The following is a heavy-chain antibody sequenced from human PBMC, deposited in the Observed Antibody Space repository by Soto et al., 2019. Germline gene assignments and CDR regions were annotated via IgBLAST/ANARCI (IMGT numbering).Heavy chain of an antibody. Sequence: ASVKVSCKASGYTFTGYYMHWVRQAPGQGLEWMGWINPNSGGTNYAQKFQGWVTMTRDTSIGTAYMELSRLRSDDTAVYYCARDGYCSGGSCYSLHYYYGMDVWGQGTTVTVSS. CDR2: INPNSGGT. CDR1: GYTFTGYY. D-gene: IGHD2-15*01. V-gene: IGHV1-2*04. J-gene: IGHJ6*02. CDR3: ARDGYCSGGSCYSLHYYYGMDV.